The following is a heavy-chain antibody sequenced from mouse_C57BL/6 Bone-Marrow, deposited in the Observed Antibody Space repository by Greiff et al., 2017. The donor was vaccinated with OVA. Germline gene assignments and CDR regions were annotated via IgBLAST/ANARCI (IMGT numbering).Heavy chain of an antibody. J-gene: IGHJ4*01. V-gene: IGHV1-26*01. CDR1: GYTFTDYY. CDR2: INPNNGGT. D-gene: IGHD1-1*01. Sequence: EVQLQQSGPELVQPGASVKISCKASGYTFTDYYMNWVKQSHGKSLEWIGDINPNNGGTSYNQKFKGKATLTVDKSSSTAYMELRSLTSEDSAVYYCARVYYYGSSNYAMDYWGQGTSVTGSS. CDR3: ARVYYYGSSNYAMDY.